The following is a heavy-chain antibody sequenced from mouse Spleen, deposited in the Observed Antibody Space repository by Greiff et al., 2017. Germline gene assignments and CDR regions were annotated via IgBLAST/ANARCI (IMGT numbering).Heavy chain of an antibody. CDR1: GYTFTDYY. CDR2: INPNNGGT. D-gene: IGHD4-1*01. CDR3: ARSWNWFFDY. J-gene: IGHJ2*01. V-gene: IGHV1-26*01. Sequence: EVQLQQSGPELVKPGASVKISCKASGYTFTDYYMNWVKQSHGKSLEWIGDINPNNGGTSYNQKFKGKATLTVDKSSSTAYMELRSLTSEDSAVYYCARSWNWFFDYWGQGTTLTVSS.